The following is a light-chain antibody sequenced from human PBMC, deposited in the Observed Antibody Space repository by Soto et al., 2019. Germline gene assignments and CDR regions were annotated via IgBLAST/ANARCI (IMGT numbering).Light chain of an antibody. CDR1: SRHISAYDY. J-gene: IGLJ1*01. Sequence: QSVLAQPASVTGTPGQWIPASCPGTSRHISAYDYVSWYQRHSGEALVVIISQVSNRPSGVSRRVSGAKCSNTASLTISGLQAEHAAEYYCISSTSRSAVGVCGTGSKVTLL. CDR2: QVS. V-gene: IGLV2-14*01. CDR3: ISSTSRSAVGV.